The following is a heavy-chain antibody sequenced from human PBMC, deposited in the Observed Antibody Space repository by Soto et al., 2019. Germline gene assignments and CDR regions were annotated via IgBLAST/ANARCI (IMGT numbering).Heavy chain of an antibody. CDR2: XYXXXST. CDR3: ARRYGTCFDY. Sequence: XXTLTLTCTVSGGSISSCYWSWSRHPPGXXXXXXXXXYXXXSTXXHTXXXXXXXTXXXTXXXQSSIKLRSVTAEETAVYYCARRYGTCFDYWGQGRLVTVSS. CDR1: GGSISSCY. V-gene: IGHV4-59*08. J-gene: IGHJ4*02. D-gene: IGHD5-18*01.